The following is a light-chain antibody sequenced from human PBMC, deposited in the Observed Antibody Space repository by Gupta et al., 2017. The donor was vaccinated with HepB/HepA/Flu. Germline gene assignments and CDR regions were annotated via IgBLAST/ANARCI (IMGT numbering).Light chain of an antibody. CDR1: QDINSY. V-gene: IGKV1-9*01. CDR2: TAS. Sequence: DIQLSQAPSFLSASVGDRVTITCRASQDINSYLIWYQQKPGKAPNLLIYTASTLQGGVPSRFSGSGSGTEFTLTISSRQPEDFATYYCQHVNSSPLTFGQGTRLDIK. J-gene: IGKJ5*01. CDR3: QHVNSSPLT.